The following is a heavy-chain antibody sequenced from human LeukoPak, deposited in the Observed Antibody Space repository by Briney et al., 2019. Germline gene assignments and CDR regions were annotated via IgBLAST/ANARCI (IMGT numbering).Heavy chain of an antibody. Sequence: SETLSLTCTVSGGSISSYYWSWIRQPAGKGLEWIGRIYTSGSTNYNPSLKSRVTMSVDTSKNQFSLKLSSVTAADTAVYYCAKDTAAARAFDIWGQGTMVTVSS. CDR3: AKDTAAARAFDI. V-gene: IGHV4-4*07. CDR2: IYTSGST. J-gene: IGHJ3*02. D-gene: IGHD2-2*01. CDR1: GGSISSYY.